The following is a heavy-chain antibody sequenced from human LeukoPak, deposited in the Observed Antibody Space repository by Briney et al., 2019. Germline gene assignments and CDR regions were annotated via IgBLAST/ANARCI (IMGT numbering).Heavy chain of an antibody. V-gene: IGHV4-30-4*01. CDR3: TRSASSGYYPFDY. CDR2: IYYSGST. CDR1: GGSISSGDYY. J-gene: IGHJ4*02. D-gene: IGHD3-22*01. Sequence: PSETLSLTCTVSGGSISSGDYYWSWIRQPQGKGLEWIGYIYYSGSTYYNPSLKSRVTISVDTSKNQFSLKLSSVTAADTAVYYCTRSASSGYYPFDYCGQGTLVTVSS.